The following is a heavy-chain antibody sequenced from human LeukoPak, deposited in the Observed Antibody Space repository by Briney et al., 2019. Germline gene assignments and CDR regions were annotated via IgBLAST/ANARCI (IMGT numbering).Heavy chain of an antibody. Sequence: GGSLRLSCAASGFTFSDSWMSWVRQAPGKGLEWVANMNQDGSEKDYVDSVKGRFTISRDNARNSLYLQMNSLRAEDTAVYYCARDWGPFGTPDYWGQGTLVTVSS. CDR2: MNQDGSEK. CDR3: ARDWGPFGTPDY. D-gene: IGHD3-16*01. V-gene: IGHV3-7*01. CDR1: GFTFSDSW. J-gene: IGHJ4*02.